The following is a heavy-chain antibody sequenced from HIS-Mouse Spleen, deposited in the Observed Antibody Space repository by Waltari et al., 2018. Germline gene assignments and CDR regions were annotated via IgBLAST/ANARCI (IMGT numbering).Heavy chain of an antibody. V-gene: IGHV1-2*02. D-gene: IGHD7-27*01. CDR2: INPNNGGT. J-gene: IGHJ3*02. CDR1: GYTFTGYY. Sequence: QVQLVQSGAEVKKPGASVKVSCKASGYTFTGYYMQWVRQAPGQRLEWMGWINPNNGGTKCAQKFQGRGTMTRDTSISTAYMELSRLRSDDTAVYYCARDYANWGRAFDIWGQGTMVTVSS. CDR3: ARDYANWGRAFDI.